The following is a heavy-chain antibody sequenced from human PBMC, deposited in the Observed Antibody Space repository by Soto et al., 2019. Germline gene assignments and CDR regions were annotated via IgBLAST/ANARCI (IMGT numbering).Heavy chain of an antibody. V-gene: IGHV3-48*01. D-gene: IGHD3-3*01. CDR2: ISSSGSTI. J-gene: IGHJ4*02. CDR1: GFIFSTYS. CDR3: ARFTTGYDFWSGYYFDY. Sequence: GGSLRLSCATSGFIFSTYSMNWVRQAPGKGLEWVSYISSSGSTIYYADSVKGRFTISRDNAKNSLYLQMNSLRAEDTAVYYCARFTTGYDFWSGYYFDYWGQGTLVTVSS.